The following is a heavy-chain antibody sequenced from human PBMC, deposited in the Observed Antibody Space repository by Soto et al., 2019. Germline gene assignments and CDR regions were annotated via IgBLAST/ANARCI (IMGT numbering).Heavy chain of an antibody. J-gene: IGHJ4*02. Sequence: QVQLQESGPGLVKPSEPLSLTCTVSGGSVSRGSYYWSWIRQPPGKGLEWIGYIYYSGSTNYNTCLKSRVTISVDTSKNQFSLNMSSVTAADTAVYYCARLHSLEYFDYWGQGTLVTVSS. D-gene: IGHD1-1*01. CDR2: IYYSGST. V-gene: IGHV4-61*01. CDR1: GGSVSRGSYY. CDR3: ARLHSLEYFDY.